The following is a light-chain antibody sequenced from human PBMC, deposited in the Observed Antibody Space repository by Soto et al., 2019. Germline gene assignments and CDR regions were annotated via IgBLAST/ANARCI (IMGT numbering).Light chain of an antibody. CDR1: QSVNTN. V-gene: IGKV3-15*01. Sequence: EIMMTQSPVTLSVSPGERATLSCRASQSVNTNLAWYQQKPGQAPRLLIYGASTRATGIPAHFIGNGSGTEFTLTASSLQSEVFAVYYCQQYNNWPFTFGPGTKLDIK. CDR3: QQYNNWPFT. CDR2: GAS. J-gene: IGKJ3*01.